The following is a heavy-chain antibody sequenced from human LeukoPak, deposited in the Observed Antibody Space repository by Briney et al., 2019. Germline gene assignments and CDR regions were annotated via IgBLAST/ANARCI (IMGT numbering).Heavy chain of an antibody. D-gene: IGHD3-16*02. CDR3: TRGGRRLSNIYYFDY. CDR1: GFTFGDYA. J-gene: IGHJ4*02. CDR2: IRSKAYGGTT. V-gene: IGHV3-49*04. Sequence: GGSLRLSCTASGFTFGDYAMSWVRQAPGKGLEWVGFIRSKAYGGTTEYAASVKGRFTISRDDSKSIAYPQMNSLKTEDTAVYYCTRGGRRLSNIYYFDYWGQGTLVTVSS.